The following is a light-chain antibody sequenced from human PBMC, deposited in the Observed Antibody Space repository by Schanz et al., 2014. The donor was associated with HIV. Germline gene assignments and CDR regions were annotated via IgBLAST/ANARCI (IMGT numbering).Light chain of an antibody. CDR3: SSYAGSTVV. CDR1: SSNIATNA. J-gene: IGLJ2*01. Sequence: QSVLTQPPSASGTPGQRVTMSCSASSSNIATNAVNWYQQHPGKAPKLMIYDISKRPSGVPDRFSGSRSGTSASLAISGLQSEDEADYYCSSYAGSTVVFGGGTKLTVL. V-gene: IGLV1-44*01. CDR2: DIS.